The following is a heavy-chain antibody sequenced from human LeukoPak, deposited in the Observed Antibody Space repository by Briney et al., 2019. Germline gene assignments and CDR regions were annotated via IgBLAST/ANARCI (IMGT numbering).Heavy chain of an antibody. CDR2: VSGSGGST. D-gene: IGHD4-17*01. J-gene: IGHJ4*02. Sequence: GGSLRLSCAASGFTFSSYAMSWVRQAPGKGLEWVSTVSGSGGSTYYADSVKGRFTISRDNSKNTLYLQMNSLRAEDTAVYYCATDRNYGHMAYWGQGTLVIVSS. CDR3: ATDRNYGHMAY. CDR1: GFTFSSYA. V-gene: IGHV3-23*01.